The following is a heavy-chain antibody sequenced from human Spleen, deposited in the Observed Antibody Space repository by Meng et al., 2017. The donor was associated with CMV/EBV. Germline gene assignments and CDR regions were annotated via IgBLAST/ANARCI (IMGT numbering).Heavy chain of an antibody. CDR2: IWHDGSNK. CDR3: AKEGQLWHYGMDV. CDR1: GFTFSSYG. J-gene: IGHJ6*02. D-gene: IGHD5-18*01. V-gene: IGHV3-33*06. Sequence: GGSLRLSCAASGFTFSSYGMHWVRQAPGKGLEWVAVIWHDGSNKYYGDSVKGRFTISRDNSKNTLYLQMSSLRAEDTAVYYCAKEGQLWHYGMDVWGQGTTVTVSS.